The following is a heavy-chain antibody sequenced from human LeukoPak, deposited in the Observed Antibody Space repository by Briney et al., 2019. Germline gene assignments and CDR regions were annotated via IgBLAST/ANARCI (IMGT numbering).Heavy chain of an antibody. CDR2: NNYSGST. V-gene: IGHV4-59*08. J-gene: IGHJ4*02. CDR3: ARRGSSLDQ. D-gene: IGHD6-6*01. CDR1: GGSISGYY. Sequence: TPSETLSLTCTVSGGSISGYYWSWIRQPPGKGLEWIGYNNYSGSTNYNPSLKSRVTISVDTSKNQFSLKLSSVTAADTAVYYCARRGSSLDQWGQGTLVTVSS.